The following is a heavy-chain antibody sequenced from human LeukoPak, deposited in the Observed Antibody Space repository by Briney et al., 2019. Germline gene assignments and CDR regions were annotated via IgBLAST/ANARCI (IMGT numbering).Heavy chain of an antibody. CDR3: ARERDHSWYPSPLDY. D-gene: IGHD4-11*01. J-gene: IGHJ4*02. CDR1: GGSITRGGYY. Sequence: TLSLTCTVSGGSITRGGYYWGWIRHPPGKGLEWFGYVYDSGSTYYNPSLKSRVTISVDRSKNQFSLKLSSVTAADTTVYYCARERDHSWYPSPLDYWGQGTLVTVSS. CDR2: VYDSGST. V-gene: IGHV4-30-2*01.